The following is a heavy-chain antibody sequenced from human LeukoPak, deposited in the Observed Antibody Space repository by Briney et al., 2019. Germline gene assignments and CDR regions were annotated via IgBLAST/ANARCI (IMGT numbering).Heavy chain of an antibody. D-gene: IGHD4-17*01. CDR1: GFTFSSYS. Sequence: GGSLRLSCAASGFTFSSYSMNWVRQAPGKGLEGVSSISSSSSYIYYADSVKGRFTISRDNAKNSLYLQMNSLRAEDTAVYYCARVQYGDYGNVDYWGQGTLVTVSS. CDR3: ARVQYGDYGNVDY. V-gene: IGHV3-21*01. J-gene: IGHJ4*02. CDR2: ISSSSSYI.